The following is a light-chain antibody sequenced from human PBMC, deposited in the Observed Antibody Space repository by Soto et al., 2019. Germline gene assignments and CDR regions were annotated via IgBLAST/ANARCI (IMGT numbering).Light chain of an antibody. CDR1: QDISNY. CDR3: QQYDNPPS. V-gene: IGKV1-33*01. J-gene: IGKJ4*01. CDR2: DAS. Sequence: DIQMTQSPSSLSASVGERVTITCQASQDISNYLNWYQQKPGKAPKLLIYDASKLETGVPSRFSGSGSGTDFTFTISRLQAEDIAKYYCQQYDNPPSFGGGTKVEIK.